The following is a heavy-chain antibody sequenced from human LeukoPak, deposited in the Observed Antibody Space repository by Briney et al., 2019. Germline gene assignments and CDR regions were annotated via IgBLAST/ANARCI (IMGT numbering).Heavy chain of an antibody. CDR3: ARCELTDYYDSSLDI. Sequence: SETLSLTCTVSGGSISSYYWSWIRQPPGKGLEWIGYIYYSGSTNYNPSLKSRVTISVDTSKNQFSLKLSSVTAADTAAYYCARCELTDYYDSSLDIWGQGTMVTVSS. CDR2: IYYSGST. CDR1: GGSISSYY. D-gene: IGHD3-22*01. J-gene: IGHJ3*02. V-gene: IGHV4-59*01.